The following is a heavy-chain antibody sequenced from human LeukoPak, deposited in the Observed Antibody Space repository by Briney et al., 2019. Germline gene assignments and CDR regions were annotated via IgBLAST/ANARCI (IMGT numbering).Heavy chain of an antibody. D-gene: IGHD5-12*01. CDR1: GFTFSSYS. CDR3: ARAARGYSGYVVY. Sequence: GGSLRLSCAASGFTFSSYSMNWVRQAPGKGLEWVSSISSSSSYIYYADSVKGRFTISRDNAKNSLYLQMNSLRAEDTAVYYCARAARGYSGYVVYWGQGTLVTVSS. V-gene: IGHV3-21*01. J-gene: IGHJ4*02. CDR2: ISSSSSYI.